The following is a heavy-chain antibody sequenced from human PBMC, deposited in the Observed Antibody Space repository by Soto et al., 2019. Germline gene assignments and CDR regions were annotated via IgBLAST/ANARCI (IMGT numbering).Heavy chain of an antibody. D-gene: IGHD2-15*01. V-gene: IGHV1-69*02. J-gene: IGHJ1*01. CDR3: ARGVTYCSGGSCSNEYFQH. CDR2: IIPILGIA. CDR1: GGTFSSYT. Sequence: SVKVSCKASGGTFSSYTISWVRQAPGQGLEWMGRIIPILGIANYAQKFQGRVTITADKSTSTAYMELSSLRSEDTAVYYCARGVTYCSGGSCSNEYFQHWGQGTLVTVSS.